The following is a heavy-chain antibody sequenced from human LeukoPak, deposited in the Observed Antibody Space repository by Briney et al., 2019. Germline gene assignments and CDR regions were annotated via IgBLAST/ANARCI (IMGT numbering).Heavy chain of an antibody. CDR3: ASGRGYSGSFFYYFDS. Sequence: KPSETLSLTCAVSGVSISSYYWSWVRQPPGKGLEWVGDTCGSGSTNYNPSLKSRITISIDTSKNQFFLKFSSVTAADTAVYFCASGRGYSGSFFYYFDSWGQGTLATVSS. D-gene: IGHD1-26*01. V-gene: IGHV4-59*01. CDR1: GVSISSYY. CDR2: TCGSGST. J-gene: IGHJ4*02.